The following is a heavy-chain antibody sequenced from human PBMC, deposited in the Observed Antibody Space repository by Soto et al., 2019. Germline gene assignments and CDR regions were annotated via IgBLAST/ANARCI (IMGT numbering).Heavy chain of an antibody. D-gene: IGHD6-6*01. CDR2: IRPYNGNT. CDR3: ARDRPPQNY. CDR1: GYTFTSYG. V-gene: IGHV1-18*01. J-gene: IGHJ4*02. Sequence: QVQLVQSGAEVKKPGASVKVSCKASGYTFTSYGISWVRQAPGQGLEWMGWIRPYNGNTNYAQKLQGRVTMTTATSTSTAYRELRSLRSDDTAMYHSARDRPPQNYWGQGTLVTVSP.